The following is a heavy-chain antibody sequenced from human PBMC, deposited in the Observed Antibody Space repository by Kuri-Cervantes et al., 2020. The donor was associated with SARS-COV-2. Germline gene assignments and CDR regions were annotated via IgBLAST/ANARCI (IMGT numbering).Heavy chain of an antibody. CDR3: ARDPLLIAAAGSYFDY. J-gene: IGHJ4*02. Sequence: ASVKVSCKASGYTFTSYYMHWVRQAPGQGLEWMGIINPSGCSTSYAQKFQGRVTMTRDTSTSTVYMELSSLRSEDTAVYYCARDPLLIAAAGSYFDYWGQGTLVTVSS. CDR2: INPSGCST. CDR1: GYTFTSYY. D-gene: IGHD6-13*01. V-gene: IGHV1-46*01.